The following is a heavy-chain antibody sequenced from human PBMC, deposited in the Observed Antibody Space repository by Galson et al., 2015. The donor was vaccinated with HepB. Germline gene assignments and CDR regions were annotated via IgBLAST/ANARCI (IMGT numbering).Heavy chain of an antibody. Sequence: SLRLSCAASRFTFSNYAMHWVRQAPGKGLEWVAVISYDGANEYYADSVKGRFTISRDNSKNTLYLQMNSLRAEDTAVYYCARARRGSGTYYVHYFDYWGQGTLVTVSS. CDR2: ISYDGANE. CDR3: ARARRGSGTYYVHYFDY. V-gene: IGHV3-30*04. D-gene: IGHD1-26*01. J-gene: IGHJ4*02. CDR1: RFTFSNYA.